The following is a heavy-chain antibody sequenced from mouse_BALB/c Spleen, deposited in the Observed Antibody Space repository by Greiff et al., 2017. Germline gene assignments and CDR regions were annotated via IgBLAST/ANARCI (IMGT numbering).Heavy chain of an antibody. Sequence: DVKLQESGPGLVKPSQSLSLTCTVTGYSITSDYAWNWIRQFPGNKLEWMGYISYSGSTSYNPSLKSRISITRDTSKNQFFLQLNSVTTEDTATYYCARSTGTREGGFAYWGQGTLVTVSA. J-gene: IGHJ3*01. V-gene: IGHV3-2*02. CDR1: GYSITSDYA. CDR2: ISYSGST. D-gene: IGHD4-1*02. CDR3: ARSTGTREGGFAY.